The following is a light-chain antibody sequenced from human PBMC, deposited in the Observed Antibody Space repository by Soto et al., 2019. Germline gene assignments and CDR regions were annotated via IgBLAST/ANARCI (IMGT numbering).Light chain of an antibody. Sequence: QSALTQPASVSGSPGQSITISCTGTSSDVGSYNLVSWYQQHPCKAPKLMIYEGSKRPSGVSNRFSGSKSGNTASLTISGLQAEDEADYYCCSYAGSSTFYVFGTGTKVTV. V-gene: IGLV2-23*01. CDR3: CSYAGSSTFYV. J-gene: IGLJ1*01. CDR2: EGS. CDR1: SSDVGSYNL.